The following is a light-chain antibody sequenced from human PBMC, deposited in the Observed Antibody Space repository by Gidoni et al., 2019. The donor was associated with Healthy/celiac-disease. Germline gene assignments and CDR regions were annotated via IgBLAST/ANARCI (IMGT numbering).Light chain of an antibody. J-gene: IGKJ1*01. Sequence: AIRMTQSPSSFSASTGDRVTITCRASQGISSYLAWYQQKPGKAHKLLIYAASTLQSGVPSRFSGSGSGTDFTLTISCLQSEDFATYYCQQYYSYHRTFGQGTKVEIK. V-gene: IGKV1-8*01. CDR1: QGISSY. CDR2: AAS. CDR3: QQYYSYHRT.